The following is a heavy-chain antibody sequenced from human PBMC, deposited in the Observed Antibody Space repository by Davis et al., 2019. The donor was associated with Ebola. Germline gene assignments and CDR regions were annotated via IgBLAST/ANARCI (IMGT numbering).Heavy chain of an antibody. CDR3: ARVSGVRHSSGWYDSFDP. J-gene: IGHJ5*02. CDR2: ISGSGGST. D-gene: IGHD6-19*01. V-gene: IGHV3-23*01. CDR1: GFTFSSYA. Sequence: GGSLRLSCAASGFTFSSYAMSWVRQAPGKGLEWVSAISGSGGSTYYADSVNGRFSISRDNAKNSLYLQMNSLRAEDTAVYYCARVSGVRHSSGWYDSFDPWGQGTLVTVSS.